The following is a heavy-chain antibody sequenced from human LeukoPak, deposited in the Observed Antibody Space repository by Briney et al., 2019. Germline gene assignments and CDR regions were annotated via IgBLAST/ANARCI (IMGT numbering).Heavy chain of an antibody. CDR1: GGSISSSSYY. CDR2: IYYSGST. CDR3: ADSSSSPYIFDY. J-gene: IGHJ4*02. D-gene: IGHD6-6*01. Sequence: SETLSLTCTVSGGSISSSSYYWGWIRQPPGKGLEWIGSIYYSGSTYYNPSLKSRVTISVDTSKNQFSLKLSSVTAADTAVYYCADSSSSPYIFDYWGQGTLVTVSS. V-gene: IGHV4-39*07.